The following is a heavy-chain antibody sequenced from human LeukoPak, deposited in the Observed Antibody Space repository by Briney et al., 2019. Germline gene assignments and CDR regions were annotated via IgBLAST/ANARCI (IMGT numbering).Heavy chain of an antibody. CDR2: INQGGSDK. D-gene: IGHD1-14*01. CDR3: TRDRSRAEDD. Sequence: GGSLRLSCAASGFTFSDHWMSWVRQAPGKGLEWVANINQGGSDKYYVDSVKGRFTISRDNANNLLYLQMNSLRGEDTAVYYCTRDRSRAEDDWGQGTLVTVSS. V-gene: IGHV3-7*01. CDR1: GFTFSDHW. J-gene: IGHJ4*02.